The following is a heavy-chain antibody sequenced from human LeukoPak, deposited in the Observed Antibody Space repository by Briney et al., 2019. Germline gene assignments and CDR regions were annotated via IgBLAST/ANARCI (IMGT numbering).Heavy chain of an antibody. CDR1: GYSISSGYY. D-gene: IGHD1-26*01. CDR2: IYHSGST. V-gene: IGHV4-38-2*02. CDR3: AREDGSYLNDI. Sequence: SETLSLTCTVSGYSISSGYYWGWTRQPPGKGLEWIGSIYHSGSTNYNPSLKSRVTISVDTSKNQFSLKLSSVTAADTAVYYCAREDGSYLNDIWGQGTMVTVSS. J-gene: IGHJ3*02.